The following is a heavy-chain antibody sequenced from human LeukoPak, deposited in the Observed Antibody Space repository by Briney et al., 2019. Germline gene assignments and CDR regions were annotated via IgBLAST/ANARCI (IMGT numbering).Heavy chain of an antibody. V-gene: IGHV3-23*01. J-gene: IGHJ4*02. CDR1: GFTFSGYA. D-gene: IGHD6-19*01. Sequence: PGGSLRLSCAVSGFTFSGYAMNWVRQAPGKGLEWVSAIVGDTVTFYTDSVKGRFTISRDNSKNTLYLQMNGLRAEDTAIYYCARDRSSGWYYFDYWGQGTLVTVSS. CDR2: IVGDTVT. CDR3: ARDRSSGWYYFDY.